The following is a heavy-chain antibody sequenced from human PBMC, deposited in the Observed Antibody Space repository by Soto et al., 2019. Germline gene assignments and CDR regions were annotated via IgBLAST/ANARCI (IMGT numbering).Heavy chain of an antibody. D-gene: IGHD2-8*01. V-gene: IGHV3-30*18. CDR3: AKDLMVYAIFDAFDI. CDR1: GFTFSSYG. J-gene: IGHJ3*02. Sequence: GGSLRLSCAASGFTFSSYGMHWVRQAPGKGLEWVAVISYDGSNKYYADSVKGRFTISRDNSKNTLYLQMNSLRAEDTAVYYCAKDLMVYAIFDAFDIWGQGTMVTVSS. CDR2: ISYDGSNK.